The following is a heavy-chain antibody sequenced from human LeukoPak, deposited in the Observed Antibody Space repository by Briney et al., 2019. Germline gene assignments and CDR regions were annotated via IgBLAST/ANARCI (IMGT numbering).Heavy chain of an antibody. Sequence: PGGSLRLSCAAAGSTFSNAWMSWVGQARGKGLGWVGRIKSKTDGGTTDYAAPVKGRFTISRDDSKNTLYLQMNSLKTEDTAVYYCTTDSHKLYYDILTGYYYAFDIWGQGTMVTVSS. J-gene: IGHJ3*02. D-gene: IGHD3-9*01. V-gene: IGHV3-15*01. CDR3: TTDSHKLYYDILTGYYYAFDI. CDR1: GSTFSNAW. CDR2: IKSKTDGGTT.